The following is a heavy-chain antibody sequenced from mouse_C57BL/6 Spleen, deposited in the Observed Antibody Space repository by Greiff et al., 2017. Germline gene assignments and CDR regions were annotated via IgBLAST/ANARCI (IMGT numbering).Heavy chain of an antibody. CDR1: GFTFSSYG. Sequence: EVQLVESGGDLVKPGGSLKLSCAASGFTFSSYGMSWVRQTPDKRLEWVATISSGGSYTDYPDSVKGRFTISRDNAKNTLDLQMSSLKTEDTAMYYWARHEGMVATGYAIDYWGKGTSVTVSS. CDR2: ISSGGSYT. V-gene: IGHV5-6*01. D-gene: IGHD2-2*01. J-gene: IGHJ4*01. CDR3: ARHEGMVATGYAIDY.